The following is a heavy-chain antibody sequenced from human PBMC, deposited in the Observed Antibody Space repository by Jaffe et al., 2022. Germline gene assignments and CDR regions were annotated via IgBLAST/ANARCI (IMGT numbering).Heavy chain of an antibody. CDR1: GFTFSSYE. CDR2: ISSSGSTI. Sequence: EVQLVESGGGLVQPGGSLRLSCAASGFTFSSYEMNWVRQAPGKGLEWVSYISSSGSTIYYADSVKGRFTISRDNAKNSLYLQMNSLRAEDTAVYYCARGGGVLLWFGSATPIDYWGQGTLVTVSS. J-gene: IGHJ4*02. CDR3: ARGGGVLLWFGSATPIDY. V-gene: IGHV3-48*03. D-gene: IGHD3-10*01.